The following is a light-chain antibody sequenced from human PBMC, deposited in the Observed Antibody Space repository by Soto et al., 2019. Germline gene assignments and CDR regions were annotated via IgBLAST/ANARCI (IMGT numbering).Light chain of an antibody. CDR2: GAS. CDR1: QSVSSSY. Sequence: ENVLTQSPGTLSLSPGERATLSCRSSQSVSSSYLAWYQQKAGQAPRLLIYGASSRATGIPDRFSGSGSGTDFTLTISRLEPEDFAVYYCQQYGSSPYTFGQGTKLEIK. CDR3: QQYGSSPYT. V-gene: IGKV3-20*01. J-gene: IGKJ2*01.